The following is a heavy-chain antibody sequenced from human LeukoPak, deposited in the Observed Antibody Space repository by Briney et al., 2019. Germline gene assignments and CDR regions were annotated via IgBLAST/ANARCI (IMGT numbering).Heavy chain of an antibody. CDR3: ARVFVLHYYDSSGYYFGWFDP. CDR1: GGTFSSHA. CDR2: IIPIFGTA. J-gene: IGHJ5*02. D-gene: IGHD3-22*01. V-gene: IGHV1-69*05. Sequence: GASVKVSCKASGGTFSSHAISWVRQAPGQGLEWLGGIIPIFGTANYAQKFQGRVTITTDESTSTAYMELSSLRSEDTAVYYCARVFVLHYYDSSGYYFGWFDPWGQGTLVTVSS.